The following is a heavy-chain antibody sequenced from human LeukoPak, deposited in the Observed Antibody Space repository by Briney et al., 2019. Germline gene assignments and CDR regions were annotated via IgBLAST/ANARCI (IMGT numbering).Heavy chain of an antibody. V-gene: IGHV4-4*02. CDR2: IYHSGST. CDR1: GVSISNSNW. Sequence: SGTLSLTCEVSGVSISNSNWWTWGRQPPGQGLEWIGEIYHSGSTNYNPSLKSRVTISIDKSKNQFSLNLSSVTAADTAVYYCARGRGYTDYWGQGTLVTVSS. CDR3: ARGRGYTDY. J-gene: IGHJ4*02. D-gene: IGHD5-18*01.